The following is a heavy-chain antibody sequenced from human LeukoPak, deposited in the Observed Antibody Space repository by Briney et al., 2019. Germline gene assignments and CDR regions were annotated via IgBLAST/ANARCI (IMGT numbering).Heavy chain of an antibody. J-gene: IGHJ4*02. V-gene: IGHV3-30*03. CDR1: GFTFSSYG. CDR2: ISYDGSNK. D-gene: IGHD5-18*01. CDR3: ARDGSVDTAMAYFDY. Sequence: PGGSLRLSCAASGFTFSSYGMHWVRQAPGKGLEWVAVISYDGSNKYYADSVKGRFTIPRDNSKNTLYLQMNSLRAEDTAVYYCARDGSVDTAMAYFDYWGQGTLVTVSS.